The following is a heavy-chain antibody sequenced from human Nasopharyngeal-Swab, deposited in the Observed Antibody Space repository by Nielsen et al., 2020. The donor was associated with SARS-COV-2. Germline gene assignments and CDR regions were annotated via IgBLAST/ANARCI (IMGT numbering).Heavy chain of an antibody. V-gene: IGHV4-30-4*08. CDR2: IYYSGST. Sequence: SETLSLTCTVSGGSISSGDYYWSWIRQPPGKGLEWIGYIYYSGSTYYNPSLKSRVTISVDTSKNQFSLKLSSVTAADTAVYYCARLPVLRSSTDAFEIWGQGTMVTVSS. CDR1: GGSISSGDYY. D-gene: IGHD3-3*01. CDR3: ARLPVLRSSTDAFEI. J-gene: IGHJ3*02.